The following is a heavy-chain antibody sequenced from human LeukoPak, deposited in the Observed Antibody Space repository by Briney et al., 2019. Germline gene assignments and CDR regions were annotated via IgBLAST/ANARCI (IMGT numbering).Heavy chain of an antibody. V-gene: IGHV4-59*01. D-gene: IGHD3-10*01. J-gene: IGHJ6*04. CDR1: GGSISSYY. Sequence: SETLSLTCTVSGGSISSYYWSWIRQPPGKGLEWIGYIYYSGSTNYNPSLKSRVTISVDTSKNQFSLELSSVTAADTAVYYCARSSSGSYYNFYYYYGMDVWGKGTTVTVSS. CDR3: ARSSSGSYYNFYYYYGMDV. CDR2: IYYSGST.